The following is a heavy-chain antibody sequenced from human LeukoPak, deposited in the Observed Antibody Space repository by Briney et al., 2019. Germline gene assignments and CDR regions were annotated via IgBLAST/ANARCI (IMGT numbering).Heavy chain of an antibody. Sequence: SETLSLTCTVSGGSISSYYWSWIRQPPGKGLEWIGYIYFSGTTYHNPSLKSRLTISVDTSKNQFSLRLNSMTAADTAVYYCARLRIVGAKFDYWGQGTLVTVSS. J-gene: IGHJ4*01. V-gene: IGHV4-59*08. D-gene: IGHD1-26*01. CDR2: IYFSGTT. CDR1: GGSISSYY. CDR3: ARLRIVGAKFDY.